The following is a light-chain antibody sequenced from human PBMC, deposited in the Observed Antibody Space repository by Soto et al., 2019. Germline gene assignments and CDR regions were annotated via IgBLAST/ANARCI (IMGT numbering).Light chain of an antibody. CDR3: CSYAGSYTLV. CDR2: DVN. CDR1: SSDVGSYNL. J-gene: IGLJ1*01. Sequence: QSVLTQPASVSGSPGQSITISCTGTSSDVGSYNLVSWYQQHPGKAPKLMIYDVNKRPSGVPDRFSGSKSGNTASLTISGLQAEDEADYYCCSYAGSYTLVFGTGTKLTVL. V-gene: IGLV2-11*01.